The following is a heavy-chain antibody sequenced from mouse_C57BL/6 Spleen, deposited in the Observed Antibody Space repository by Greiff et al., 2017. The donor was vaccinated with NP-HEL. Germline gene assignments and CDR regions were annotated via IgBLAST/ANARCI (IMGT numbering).Heavy chain of an antibody. CDR2: IYPGSGST. D-gene: IGHD1-1*01. V-gene: IGHV1-55*01. J-gene: IGHJ2*01. Sequence: QVQLQQPGAELVKPGASVKMSCKASGYTFTSYWITWVKQRPGQGLEWIGDIYPGSGSTNYNEKFKSKATLTVDTSSSTAYMQLSSLTSEDSAVYYCARDGSRNDYFDYWGQGTTLTVSS. CDR3: ARDGSRNDYFDY. CDR1: GYTFTSYW.